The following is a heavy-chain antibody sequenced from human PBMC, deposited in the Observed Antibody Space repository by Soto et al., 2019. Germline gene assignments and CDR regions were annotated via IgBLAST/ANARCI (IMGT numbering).Heavy chain of an antibody. CDR3: ARSRVFIAVAGPANYYYYYGMDV. D-gene: IGHD6-19*01. J-gene: IGHJ6*02. CDR2: INTNTGNP. V-gene: IGHV7-4-1*01. CDR1: GYTFTSYA. Sequence: GASVKVSCKASGYTFTSYAMNWVRQAPGQGLEWMGWINTNTGNPTYAQGFTGRFVFSLDTSVSTAYLQICSLKAEDTAVYYCARSRVFIAVAGPANYYYYYGMDVWGQGTTVTVSS.